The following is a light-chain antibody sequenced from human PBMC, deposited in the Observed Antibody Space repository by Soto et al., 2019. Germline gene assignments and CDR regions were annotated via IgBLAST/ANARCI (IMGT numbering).Light chain of an antibody. CDR2: RNN. CDR3: TVWDDSLRGRL. J-gene: IGLJ2*01. V-gene: IGLV1-47*01. Sequence: ALTQPPSASGTPGQRVTISCSGTSSSIESNYVYWYQQLPGTAPRLLIYRNNQRPSGVPDRFSGSKSGTSASLAISALRSEDEADYYCTVWDDSLRGRLFGGGTKVTIL. CDR1: SSSIESNY.